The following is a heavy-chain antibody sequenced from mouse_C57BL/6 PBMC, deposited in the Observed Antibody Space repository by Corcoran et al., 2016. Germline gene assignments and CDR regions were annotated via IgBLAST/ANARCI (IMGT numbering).Heavy chain of an antibody. Sequence: QIQLVQSGPELKKPGETVKISCKASGYTFTTYGMSWVKQAPGKGLKWMGWINTYSGVPTYADDFKGRFAFSLETSASTAYLQINNLKNEDTATYFCARGVGSYWYFDVWGTGTTVTVSS. CDR2: INTYSGVP. CDR1: GYTFTTYG. J-gene: IGHJ1*03. V-gene: IGHV9-3*01. D-gene: IGHD1-1*02. CDR3: ARGVGSYWYFDV.